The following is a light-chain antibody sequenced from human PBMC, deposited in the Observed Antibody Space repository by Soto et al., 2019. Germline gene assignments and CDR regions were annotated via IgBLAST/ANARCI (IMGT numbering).Light chain of an antibody. CDR3: GTCDSSLSAVV. J-gene: IGLJ2*01. V-gene: IGLV1-51*01. CDR2: DNN. Sequence: QSVLTQPPSVSAAPGQKVTISCSGRSSNIGNNYVSWYQQLPGTAPKLLIYDNNKRPSGIPDRFSGSKSGTSATLGITGLQTGDEADYYCGTCDSSLSAVVFGGGTQLTVL. CDR1: SSNIGNNY.